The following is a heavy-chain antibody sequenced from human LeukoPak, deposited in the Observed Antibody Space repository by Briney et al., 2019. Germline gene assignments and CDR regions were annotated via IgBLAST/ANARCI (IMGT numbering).Heavy chain of an antibody. V-gene: IGHV3-23*01. Sequence: PGGSLRLSCAASGFTFSSCAMSWVRQAPGKGLEWVSAISGSGGSTYYADSVKGRFTISRDNSKNTLYLQMNSLRAEDTAVYYCANPMVGSSSGSWGQGTLVTVSS. CDR1: GFTFSSCA. J-gene: IGHJ5*02. CDR3: ANPMVGSSSGS. CDR2: ISGSGGST. D-gene: IGHD6-6*01.